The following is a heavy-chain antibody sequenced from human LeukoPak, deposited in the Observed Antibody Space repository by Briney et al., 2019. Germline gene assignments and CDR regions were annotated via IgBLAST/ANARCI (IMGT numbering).Heavy chain of an antibody. CDR3: ARTSPAHYYYGSGSYRFDY. V-gene: IGHV4-34*01. D-gene: IGHD3-10*01. CDR1: GGSFSGYY. Sequence: SETLSLTCAVYGGSFSGYYWSWIRQPPGKGLEWIGEINHSGSTNYNPSLKSRVTISVDTSKNQFSLKLSSVTAADTAVYYCARTSPAHYYYGSGSYRFDYWGQGTLVTVSS. CDR2: INHSGST. J-gene: IGHJ4*02.